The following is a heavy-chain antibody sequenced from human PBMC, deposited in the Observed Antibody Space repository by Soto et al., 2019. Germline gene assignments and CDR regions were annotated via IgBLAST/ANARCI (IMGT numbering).Heavy chain of an antibody. Sequence: PSETLSLTCAVYGGSFSGYYWSWIRQPPGKGLEWIREINHSGSTNYNPSLKSRVTISVDTSKNQFSLKLSSVTAADTAVYYCARGVGYCSSTSGYYYYYYCGMDVGGKGPWVTVPS. CDR3: ARGVGYCSSTSGYYYYYYCGMDV. J-gene: IGHJ6*04. CDR2: INHSGST. CDR1: GGSFSGYY. D-gene: IGHD2-2*01. V-gene: IGHV4-34*01.